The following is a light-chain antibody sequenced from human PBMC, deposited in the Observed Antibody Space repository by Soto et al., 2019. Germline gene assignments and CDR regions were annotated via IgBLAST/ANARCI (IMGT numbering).Light chain of an antibody. Sequence: DVQMTQSPSTLSASVENTVIIPCRASQDINNYLAWYQQKPGKAPKLLIYAVSTLQSGVPSRFSGSGSVTEFTLTISGLQPEDFATYYCQQLNNFPWTFGLGTKVDIK. CDR1: QDINNY. J-gene: IGKJ1*01. CDR3: QQLNNFPWT. CDR2: AVS. V-gene: IGKV1-9*01.